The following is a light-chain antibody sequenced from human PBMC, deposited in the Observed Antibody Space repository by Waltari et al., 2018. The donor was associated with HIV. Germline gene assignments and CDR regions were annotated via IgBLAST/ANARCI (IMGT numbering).Light chain of an antibody. V-gene: IGKV1-39*01. CDR3: QQTYETVVT. J-gene: IGKJ4*01. CDR1: HHITTS. Sequence: DIQMTQSPSSLSASVGDRVTIPCRASHHITTSLNWYQQTPGKAPKLLIFAASLLQSGVPSRFTASGSGTDFTLTINSLQPEDFATYFCQQTYETVVTFGGGTMVDIK. CDR2: AAS.